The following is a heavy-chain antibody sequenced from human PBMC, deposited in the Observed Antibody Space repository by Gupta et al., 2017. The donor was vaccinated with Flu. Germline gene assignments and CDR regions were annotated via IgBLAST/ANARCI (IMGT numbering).Heavy chain of an antibody. J-gene: IGHJ5*02. CDR2: ISKDGSNK. Sequence: GMNWVRQAPGKGLEWVAVISKDGSNKFYADSVKGRFTISRDNSKNTLYLQMNSLRAEDTAVYYCAKGPNNWNYRSWFDPWGQGTLVTVSS. D-gene: IGHD1-7*01. V-gene: IGHV3-30*18. CDR3: AKGPNNWNYRSWFDP. CDR1: G.